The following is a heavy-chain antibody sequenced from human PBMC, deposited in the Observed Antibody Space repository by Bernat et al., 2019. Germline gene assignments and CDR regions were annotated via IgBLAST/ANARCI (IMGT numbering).Heavy chain of an antibody. CDR1: GFTFSSYG. V-gene: IGHV3-33*01. CDR3: ARIRGYSYGQIDY. J-gene: IGHJ4*02. D-gene: IGHD5-18*01. CDR2: IWYDGSNK. Sequence: QVQLVESGGGVVQPGRSPRLSCAASGFTFSSYGMHWVRQAPGKGLEWVAVIWYDGSNKYYADSVKGRFTISRDNSKNTLYLQMNSLRAEDTAVYYCARIRGYSYGQIDYWGQGTLVTVSS.